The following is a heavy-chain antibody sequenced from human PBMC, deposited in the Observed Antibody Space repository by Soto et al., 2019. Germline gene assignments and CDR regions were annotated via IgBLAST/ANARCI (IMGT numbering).Heavy chain of an antibody. CDR1: GASISGFY. CDR3: VRDGTKTLRDWFDP. Sequence: SETLSLTCTVSGASISGFYWSWIRKSAGKGLEWIGRIYATGTTDYNPSHKSRVMMSVDTSKKQFSLKLRSVTAADTAVYYCVRDGTKTLRDWFDPWGQGISVTVS. CDR2: IYATGTT. D-gene: IGHD1-1*01. J-gene: IGHJ5*02. V-gene: IGHV4-4*07.